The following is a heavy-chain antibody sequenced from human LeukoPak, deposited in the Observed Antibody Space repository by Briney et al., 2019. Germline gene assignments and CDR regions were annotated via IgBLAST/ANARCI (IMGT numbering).Heavy chain of an antibody. CDR3: AKGDSSSSGFDY. Sequence: GGSLGLSCAASGFTFSSYAMSWVRQAPGKGLEWVSAISGSGGSTYYADSVKGRFTISRDNSKNTLYLQMNSLRAEDTAVYYCAKGDSSSSGFDYWGQGTLVTVSS. CDR2: ISGSGGST. D-gene: IGHD6-6*01. J-gene: IGHJ4*02. CDR1: GFTFSSYA. V-gene: IGHV3-23*01.